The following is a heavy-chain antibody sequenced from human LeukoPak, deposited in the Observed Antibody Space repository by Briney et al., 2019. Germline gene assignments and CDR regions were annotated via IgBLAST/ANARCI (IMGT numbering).Heavy chain of an antibody. D-gene: IGHD3-10*01. J-gene: IGHJ4*02. Sequence: GGSLRLSCAASGFTFSTYGMSWVRQAPGKGLEWVSAISGSGTGTYYADSVKGRFTISRDNSKSTMYLQMNSLRLEDTAVYYCAKDRPASHGSGSFGGYWGQGTQVTVST. CDR2: ISGSGTGT. CDR3: AKDRPASHGSGSFGGY. CDR1: GFTFSTYG. V-gene: IGHV3-23*01.